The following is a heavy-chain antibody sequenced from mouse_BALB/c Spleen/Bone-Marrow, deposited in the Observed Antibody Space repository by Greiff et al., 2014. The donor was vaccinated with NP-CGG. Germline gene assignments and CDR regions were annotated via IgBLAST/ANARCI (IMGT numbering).Heavy chain of an antibody. CDR2: IGTGGGT. Sequence: VHLVESGPGLVAPSRSLSITCTVSGFSLKNYGVHWVRQPPGKGLEWLGVIGTGGGTNYNSALMSRLTISIDNSKSQVFLKMNSLQTDDTAMYYCARDWAYGNWYFDVWGAGTPVTVSS. V-gene: IGHV2-9*02. CDR1: GFSLKNYG. D-gene: IGHD2-1*01. J-gene: IGHJ1*01. CDR3: ARDWAYGNWYFDV.